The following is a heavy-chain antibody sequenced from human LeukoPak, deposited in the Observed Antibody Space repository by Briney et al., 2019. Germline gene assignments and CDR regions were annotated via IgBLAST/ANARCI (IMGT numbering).Heavy chain of an antibody. D-gene: IGHD1-7*01. Sequence: SVKVSCKSSGGTFSSNGISWLRQAPGQDLEWMGGIIPIFGTTDYAQKFQGRVTITADESTSTAHMELSSLRSEDTAVYYCARLTGTTFYYYMDVWGKGTTVTVSS. CDR1: GGTFSSNG. CDR3: ARLTGTTFYYYMDV. CDR2: IIPIFGTT. V-gene: IGHV1-69*01. J-gene: IGHJ6*03.